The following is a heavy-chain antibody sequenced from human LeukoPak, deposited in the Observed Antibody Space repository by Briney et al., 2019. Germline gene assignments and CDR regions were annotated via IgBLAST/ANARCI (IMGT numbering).Heavy chain of an antibody. J-gene: IGHJ4*02. Sequence: SETLSLTCTVSGGSISTYYWSWIRQPPGKGLEWIGYIYYSGSTNYNPSLKSRVTISVDTSKNQFSLKLSSVTAADTAVYYCASSIVATLFDYWGQGTLVTVSS. CDR2: IYYSGST. CDR1: GGSISTYY. D-gene: IGHD5-12*01. V-gene: IGHV4-59*01. CDR3: ASSIVATLFDY.